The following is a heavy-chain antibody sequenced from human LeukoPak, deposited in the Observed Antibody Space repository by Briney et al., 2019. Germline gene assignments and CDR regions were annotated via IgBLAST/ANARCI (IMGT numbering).Heavy chain of an antibody. V-gene: IGHV1-18*01. CDR1: GYTFTSYG. J-gene: IGHJ4*02. Sequence: ASVNVSCKASGYTFTSYGISWVRQAPGQGLEWMGWISAYNGNTNYAQKLQGRVTMTTDTSTSTAYMELRSLRSDDTAVYYCARARVYCSGGSCYPQPPDYWGQGTLVTVSS. CDR2: ISAYNGNT. CDR3: ARARVYCSGGSCYPQPPDY. D-gene: IGHD2-15*01.